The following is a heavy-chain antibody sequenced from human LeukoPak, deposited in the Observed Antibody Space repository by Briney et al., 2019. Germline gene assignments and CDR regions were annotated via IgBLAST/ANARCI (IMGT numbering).Heavy chain of an antibody. J-gene: IGHJ3*02. CDR3: ARSPILGYCSGGSCHVFDI. V-gene: IGHV3-53*01. Sequence: GGSLRLSCAASGFIVSSNYMTWIRQAPGKGLERVSVTYSGGTTYYADSVKGRFTISSDNSKNTLYLQMNSLRGEDAAVYYCARSPILGYCSGGSCHVFDIWGQGTMVTVSS. CDR1: GFIVSSNY. CDR2: TYSGGTT. D-gene: IGHD2-15*01.